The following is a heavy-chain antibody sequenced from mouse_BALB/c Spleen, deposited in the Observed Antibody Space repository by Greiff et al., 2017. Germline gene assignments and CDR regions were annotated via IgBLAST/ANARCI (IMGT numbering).Heavy chain of an antibody. V-gene: IGHV1-14*01. D-gene: IGHD1-2*01. J-gene: IGHJ3*01. CDR3: ARDYGYAAFAY. CDR1: GYTFTSYV. CDR2: INPYNDGT. Sequence: EVKLVESGPELVKPGASVKMSCKASGYTFTSYVMHWVKQKPGQGLEWIGYINPYNDGTKYNEKFKGKATLTSDKSSSTAYMELSSLTSEDSAVYYCARDYGYAAFAYWGQGTLVTVSA.